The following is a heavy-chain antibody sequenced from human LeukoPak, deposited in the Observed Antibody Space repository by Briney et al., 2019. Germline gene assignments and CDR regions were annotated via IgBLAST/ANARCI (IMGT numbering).Heavy chain of an antibody. V-gene: IGHV3-21*01. D-gene: IGHD2-2*01. CDR1: GFTFSSYN. J-gene: IGHJ5*02. Sequence: GGSLRLSCAASGFTFSSYNMNWVRQAPGKGLVWVSSISSSSSYIYYADSVKGRFTISRDNAKNSLYLQMNSLRAEDTAVYYCARVGDIVVVPWWNWFDPWGQGTLVTVSS. CDR2: ISSSSSYI. CDR3: ARVGDIVVVPWWNWFDP.